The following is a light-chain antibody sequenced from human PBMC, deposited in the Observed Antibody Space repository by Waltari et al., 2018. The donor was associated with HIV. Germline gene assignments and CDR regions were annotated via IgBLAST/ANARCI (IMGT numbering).Light chain of an antibody. CDR3: QVWDSGTDHVI. V-gene: IGLV3-21*04. Sequence: SYVLTQPPSVSVAPGKTATITCGGDSIGTKNVHWCQQKPGQAPVLVIYYDSDRPSGIPDRFSGSNFGNTATLTISRVEAEDEADYYCQVWDSGTDHVIFGGGTKLTVL. CDR2: YDS. J-gene: IGLJ2*01. CDR1: SIGTKN.